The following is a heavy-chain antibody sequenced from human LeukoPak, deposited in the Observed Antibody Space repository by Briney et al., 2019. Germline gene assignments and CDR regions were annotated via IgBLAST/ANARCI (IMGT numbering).Heavy chain of an antibody. CDR1: GGSISGYY. V-gene: IGHV4-4*07. CDR3: ARGVGALTYYYYYYMDV. CDR2: IYTSGST. Sequence: SETLSLTCTVSGGSISGYYWSWIRQPAGKGLEWIGRIYTSGSTNYNPSLESRVTMSVDTSKNQFSLKLSSVTAADTAVYYCARGVGALTYYYYYYMDVWGKGTTVTVSS. D-gene: IGHD1-26*01. J-gene: IGHJ6*03.